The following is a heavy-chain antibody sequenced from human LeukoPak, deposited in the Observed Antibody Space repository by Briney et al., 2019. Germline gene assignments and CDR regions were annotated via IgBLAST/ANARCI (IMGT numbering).Heavy chain of an antibody. CDR2: ITGPGGST. V-gene: IGHV3-23*01. CDR1: GFTFSNYA. CDR3: AKGLGIQLWPGVNY. J-gene: IGHJ4*02. Sequence: GGSLRLSCAASGFTFSNYAMSWVRQAPGKGLHWVSNITGPGGSTYSADSVKGRFIISRDNSKNTLYLQMNSLRAEDTAVYYCAKGLGIQLWPGVNYWGQRTLLTVSS. D-gene: IGHD5-18*01.